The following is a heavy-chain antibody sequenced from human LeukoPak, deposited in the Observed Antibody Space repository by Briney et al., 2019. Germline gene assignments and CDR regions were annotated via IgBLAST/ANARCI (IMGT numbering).Heavy chain of an antibody. CDR2: ISSSSSYI. CDR1: GFTFSSYS. CDR3: ARASAAGTKLFDY. J-gene: IGHJ4*02. Sequence: GGSLRLSCAASGFTFSSYSMNWVRQAPGKGLEWVSSISSSSSYIYYADSVKGRFTISRDNAKNSLYLQMNSLRAEDTAVYYCARASAAGTKLFDYWGQGTLVTVSS. V-gene: IGHV3-21*01. D-gene: IGHD6-13*01.